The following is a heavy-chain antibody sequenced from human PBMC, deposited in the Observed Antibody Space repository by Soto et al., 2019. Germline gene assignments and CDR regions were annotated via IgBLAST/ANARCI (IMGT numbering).Heavy chain of an antibody. CDR3: ARDQGIAAAGVRGGMDV. Sequence: ASVKVSCKASGYTFPSYYMHWVRQAPGQGLEWMGIINPSGGSTSYAQRFQGRVTMTRDTSTSTVYMELSSLRSEDTAVYYCARDQGIAAAGVRGGMDVWGQGTTVTVSS. CDR1: GYTFPSYY. D-gene: IGHD6-13*01. CDR2: INPSGGST. J-gene: IGHJ6*02. V-gene: IGHV1-46*01.